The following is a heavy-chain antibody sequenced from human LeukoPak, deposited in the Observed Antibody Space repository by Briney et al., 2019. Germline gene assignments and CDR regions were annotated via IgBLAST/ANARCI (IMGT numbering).Heavy chain of an antibody. CDR3: AKDRDCSSAGCYVFAN. D-gene: IGHD2-2*01. J-gene: IGHJ4*02. Sequence: PGGSLRLSCAAPGVTLRTYAMTWIRQAPGKXXXXXXXXSGDGESTYYADSVRGRFTISRDTCKNTMYLHMNNLRAEDTAIYYCAKDRDCSSAGCYVFANWGQGTLVTVSS. CDR1: GVTLRTYA. CDR2: XSGDGEST. V-gene: IGHV3-23*01.